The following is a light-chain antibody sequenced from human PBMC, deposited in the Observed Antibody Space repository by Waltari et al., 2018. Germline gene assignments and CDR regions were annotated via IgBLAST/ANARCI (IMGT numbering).Light chain of an antibody. CDR2: DAS. Sequence: IQLTQSPSSLTASVGDRVTITCRASQSISSYLNWYQQRPGKAPKLLIYDASNLHSGVPSRFSGSGSGTEFTLTTSSLQPEDFATYYCQQSNSTPFTFGQGTKLEIK. CDR3: QQSNSTPFT. CDR1: QSISSY. J-gene: IGKJ2*01. V-gene: IGKV1-39*01.